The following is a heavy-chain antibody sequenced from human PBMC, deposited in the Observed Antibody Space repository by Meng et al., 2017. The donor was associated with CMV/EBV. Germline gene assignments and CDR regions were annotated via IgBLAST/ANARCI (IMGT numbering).Heavy chain of an antibody. V-gene: IGHV3-30*02. J-gene: IGHJ3*02. D-gene: IGHD3-9*01. CDR3: AKFLTDSPDDAFDI. Sequence: GESLKISCAASGFTFRRYDIRWVRQAPGKGLEWVAFIENDGTNKKSADSVKGRFIISRDNSKNTLYLQMNSLRAEDTAVYYCAKFLTDSPDDAFDIWGQGTMVTVSS. CDR2: IENDGTNK. CDR1: GFTFRRYD.